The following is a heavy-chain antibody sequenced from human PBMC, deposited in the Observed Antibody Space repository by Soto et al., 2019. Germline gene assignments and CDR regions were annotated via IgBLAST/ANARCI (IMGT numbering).Heavy chain of an antibody. D-gene: IGHD6-13*01. V-gene: IGHV3-15*01. Sequence: GSLRLSCAASGFTFSNAWMSWVRQAPGKGLEWVGRIKSKTDGGTTDYAAPVKGRFTISRDDSKNTLYLQMNSLKTEDTAVYYCTSSGSWSAANYYAFDIWGQGTMVTVSS. CDR2: IKSKTDGGTT. J-gene: IGHJ3*02. CDR3: TSSGSWSAANYYAFDI. CDR1: GFTFSNAW.